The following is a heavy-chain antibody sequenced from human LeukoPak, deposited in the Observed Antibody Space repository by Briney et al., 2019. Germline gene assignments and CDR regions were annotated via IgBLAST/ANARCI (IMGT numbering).Heavy chain of an antibody. Sequence: PGGSLRLSCAASGFSLSDHWMSWIRQPPGKGLEWIGYIYYSGSTNYNPSLKSRVTISVDTSKNQFSLKLSSVTAADTAVYYCASAYSSSWYWIFDPWGQGTLVTVSS. CDR2: IYYSGST. J-gene: IGHJ5*02. CDR1: GFSLSDHW. V-gene: IGHV4-59*11. D-gene: IGHD6-13*01. CDR3: ASAYSSSWYWIFDP.